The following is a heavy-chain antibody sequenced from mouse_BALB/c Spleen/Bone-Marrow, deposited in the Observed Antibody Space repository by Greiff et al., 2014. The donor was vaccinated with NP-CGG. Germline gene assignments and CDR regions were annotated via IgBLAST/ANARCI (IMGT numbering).Heavy chain of an antibody. D-gene: IGHD2-1*01. CDR2: INPDSSTI. V-gene: IGHV4-1*02. Sequence: EVKVIESGGGLVQPGGSLKLSCAASGFDFSRYWMSWVRQAPGKGLEWIGEINPDSSTINYTPSLKDKFIISRDNAKNTLYLRMSKVRSEDTALYYCARQGYYGKGDYWGQGTTLTVSS. J-gene: IGHJ2*01. CDR1: GFDFSRYW. CDR3: ARQGYYGKGDY.